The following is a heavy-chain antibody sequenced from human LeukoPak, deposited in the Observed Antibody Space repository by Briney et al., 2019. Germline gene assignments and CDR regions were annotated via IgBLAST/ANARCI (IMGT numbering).Heavy chain of an antibody. CDR1: GDSISSYY. CDR3: VRDNPRCCGVIPAKIDDY. Sequence: PSETLSLTCTVSGDSISSYYWSWIRRPPGKGLEWISYISHDSGIRYYADSVRGRFTISRDNAKNSLYLQMHSLRAEDTAVYYCVRDNPRCCGVIPAKIDDYWGQGTLVTVSS. V-gene: IGHV3-48*01. D-gene: IGHD2-15*01. J-gene: IGHJ4*02. CDR2: ISHDSGIR.